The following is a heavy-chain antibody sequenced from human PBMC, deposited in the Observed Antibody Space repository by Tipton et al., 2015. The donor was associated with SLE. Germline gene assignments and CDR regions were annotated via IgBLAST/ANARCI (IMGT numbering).Heavy chain of an antibody. CDR2: THYSGST. D-gene: IGHD4-23*01. CDR1: GGSFSSYY. V-gene: IGHV4-31*11. Sequence: TLSLTCAVSGGSFSSYYWSWIRQHPGKGLEWIGYTHYSGSTYYNPSLKSRVTISVDTSNNQFSLRLSSVTAADTAVYYCARGGTTVATVYYFGYWGQGTLVTVSS. CDR3: ARGGTTVATVYYFGY. J-gene: IGHJ4*01.